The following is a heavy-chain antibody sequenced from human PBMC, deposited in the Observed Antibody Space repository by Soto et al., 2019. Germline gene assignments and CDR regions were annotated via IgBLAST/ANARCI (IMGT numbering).Heavy chain of an antibody. V-gene: IGHV1-2*02. J-gene: IGHJ3*02. Sequence: QVQLVQSGAEVKKPGASVKVSCKASGYTFTGYYMHWVRQAPGQGLEWMGWINPNSGGTNYAQKLEGRVPMTRDTSISTAYRGLRGLRSDDRAVYYCARSSYGNYFGAFDIWGKGTMVPVSS. CDR3: ARSSYGNYFGAFDI. D-gene: IGHD4-17*01. CDR1: GYTFTGYY. CDR2: INPNSGGT.